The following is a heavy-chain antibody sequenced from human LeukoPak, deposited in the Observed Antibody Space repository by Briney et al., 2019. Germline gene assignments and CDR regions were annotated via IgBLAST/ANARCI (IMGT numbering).Heavy chain of an antibody. V-gene: IGHV4-59*12. CDR1: GGSISSYY. Sequence: SETLSLTCTVSGGSISSYYWSWIRQPPGKGLEWIGYIYYSGSTNYNPSLKSRVTISVDTSKNQFSLKLISVTAADTAVYYCARYGSGYYYFDYWGQGTLVTVSS. J-gene: IGHJ4*02. CDR3: ARYGSGYYYFDY. D-gene: IGHD6-19*01. CDR2: IYYSGST.